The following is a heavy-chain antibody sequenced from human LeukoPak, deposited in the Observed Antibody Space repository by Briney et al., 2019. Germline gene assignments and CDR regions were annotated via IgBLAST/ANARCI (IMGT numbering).Heavy chain of an antibody. D-gene: IGHD1-26*01. CDR1: GFTFSDFT. CDR2: LSWDGGTK. J-gene: IGHJ4*02. CDR3: ARDGDYDRSYRSGFDY. Sequence: GGSLRLSCAASGFTFSDFTMHWVRQAPGKGLEWISLLSWDGGTKSYADSVKGRFTISRDNAKNSLYLQMNSLRAEDTAMYFCARDGDYDRSYRSGFDYWGQGTLVTVSS. V-gene: IGHV3-43*01.